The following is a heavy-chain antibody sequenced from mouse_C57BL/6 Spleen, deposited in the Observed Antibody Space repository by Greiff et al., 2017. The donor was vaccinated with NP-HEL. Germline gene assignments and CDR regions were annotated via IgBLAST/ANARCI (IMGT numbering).Heavy chain of an antibody. CDR2: IRNKANGYTT. J-gene: IGHJ1*03. D-gene: IGHD1-1*01. CDR3: ARLHYYGSSYCWYFDV. V-gene: IGHV7-3*01. Sequence: DVQLVESGGGLVQPGGSLSLSCAASGFTFTDYYMSWVRQPPGKALEWLGFIRNKANGYTTEYSASVKGRFTISRDNSQSILYLQMNALRAEDSATYYCARLHYYGSSYCWYFDVWGTGTTVTVSS. CDR1: GFTFTDYY.